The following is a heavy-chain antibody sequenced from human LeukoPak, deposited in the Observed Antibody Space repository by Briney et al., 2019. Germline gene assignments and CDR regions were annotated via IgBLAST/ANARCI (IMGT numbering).Heavy chain of an antibody. V-gene: IGHV4-59*08. J-gene: IGHJ6*02. Sequence: SETLSLTCTVSGGSISSYYWSWIRQPPGKGLEWIGYIYYSGSTNYNPSLKSRVTISVDTSKNQFSLKLSSVTAADTAVYYCARCPPLRNYHYGMDVWGQGTTVTVSS. CDR3: ARCPPLRNYHYGMDV. CDR2: IYYSGST. D-gene: IGHD3-16*01. CDR1: GGSISSYY.